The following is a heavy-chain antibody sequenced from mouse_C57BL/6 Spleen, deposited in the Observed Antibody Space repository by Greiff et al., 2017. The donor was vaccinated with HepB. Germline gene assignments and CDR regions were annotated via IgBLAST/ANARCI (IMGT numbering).Heavy chain of an antibody. CDR3: ARGEGNFYAMDD. J-gene: IGHJ4*01. CDR2: INPYNGGT. CDR1: GYTFTDYY. D-gene: IGHD2-1*01. Sequence: EVQLQQSGPVLVKPGASVKMSCKASGYTFTDYYMNWVKQSHGKSLEWIGVINPYNGGTSYNQKFKGKATLTVDKSSSTAYMELNSLTSEDSAVYYCARGEGNFYAMDDWGQGTSVTVSS. V-gene: IGHV1-19*01.